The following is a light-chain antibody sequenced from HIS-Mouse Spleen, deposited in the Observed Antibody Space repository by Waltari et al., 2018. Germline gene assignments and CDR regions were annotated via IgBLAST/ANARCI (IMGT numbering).Light chain of an antibody. J-gene: IGLJ2*01. Sequence: QSALTQPPSASGSPGQSVTISCTGTSSDVGGYNYVSWYQQHPGKAPKLMIYEVSKRPSGVPDRCSGCKSGNTASLTVSGLQAEDEADYYCSSYAGSNNLVFGGGTKLTVL. CDR1: SSDVGGYNY. V-gene: IGLV2-8*01. CDR3: SSYAGSNNLV. CDR2: EVS.